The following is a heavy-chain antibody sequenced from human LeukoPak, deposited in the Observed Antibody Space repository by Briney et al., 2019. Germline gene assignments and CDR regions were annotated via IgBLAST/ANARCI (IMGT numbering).Heavy chain of an antibody. CDR2: NRTRGGGI. J-gene: IGHJ4*02. CDR1: GFMFNNHA. CDR3: ANDGFDYYDSSGYYYFDY. D-gene: IGHD3-22*01. Sequence: RGSLRLSCAGSGFMFNNHAISWGRQAPGEGLEWASGNRTRGGGINYADSVKGRFTISRDNSKTTLYLQMKSLRAEDTAVYYCANDGFDYYDSSGYYYFDYWGQGTLVTVSS. V-gene: IGHV3-23*01.